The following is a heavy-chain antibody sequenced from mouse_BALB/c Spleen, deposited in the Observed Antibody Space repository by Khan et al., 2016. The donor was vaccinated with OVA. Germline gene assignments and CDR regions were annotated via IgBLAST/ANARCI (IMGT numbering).Heavy chain of an antibody. D-gene: IGHD1-1*01. CDR3: ERTDYYGSSYYFDY. V-gene: IGHV1S135*01. J-gene: IGHJ2*01. Sequence: EVQLVESGPELVKPGASVKVSCKASGYSFTDYNMFWVKQSHGKSLEWIGYIDPYNGGTSYNQKFKGKATLTVDKSSSTAFMHLSSLTSEDSAVFYCERTDYYGSSYYFDYWGQGTTLTVSS. CDR2: IDPYNGGT. CDR1: GYSFTDYN.